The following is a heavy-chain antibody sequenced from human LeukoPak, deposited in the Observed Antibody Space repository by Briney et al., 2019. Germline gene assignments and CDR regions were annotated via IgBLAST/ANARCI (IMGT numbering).Heavy chain of an antibody. CDR2: IIPIFGTA. V-gene: IGHV1-69*13. CDR1: GGTFSSYA. CDR3: ARGPARISKGNWFDP. D-gene: IGHD2-15*01. Sequence: SVKVSCKASGGTFSSYAISWVRQAPGQGPEWMGGIIPIFGTANYAQKFQGRVTITADESTSTAYMGLSSLRSEDTAVYYCARGPARISKGNWFDPWGQGTLVTVSS. J-gene: IGHJ5*02.